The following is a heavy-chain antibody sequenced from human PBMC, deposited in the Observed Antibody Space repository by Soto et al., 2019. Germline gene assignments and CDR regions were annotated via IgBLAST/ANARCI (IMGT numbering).Heavy chain of an antibody. D-gene: IGHD1-7*01. CDR1: GGSISSGDYY. CDR3: DRDDNWNYNGYGMDV. Sequence: PSETLSLTCTVSGGSISSGDYYWSWIRQPPGKGLEWIGYIYYSGTTYYNPSLKSRVTISVDTSKNQFSLKVSSVTAADTAVYYCDRDDNWNYNGYGMDVWGQGTTVTVSS. CDR2: IYYSGTT. V-gene: IGHV4-30-4*01. J-gene: IGHJ6*02.